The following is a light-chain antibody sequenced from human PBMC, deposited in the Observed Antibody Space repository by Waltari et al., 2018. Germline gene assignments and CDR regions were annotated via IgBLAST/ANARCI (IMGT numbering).Light chain of an antibody. CDR1: HSVSTN. Sequence: ETVMTQSPTTLSLSPGARATLSCRASHSVSTNLAWYQQKPGQAPRLLIYGASIRATGVPARFSGRGAGTEFTLTISSLQSEDFAVYYCQQYNNWPPYIFGQGSQLEI. CDR3: QQYNNWPPYI. V-gene: IGKV3D-15*01. J-gene: IGKJ2*01. CDR2: GAS.